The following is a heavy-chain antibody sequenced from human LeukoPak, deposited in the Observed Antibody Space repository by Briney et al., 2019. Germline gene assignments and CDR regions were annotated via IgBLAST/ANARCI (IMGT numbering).Heavy chain of an antibody. J-gene: IGHJ4*02. CDR1: GGSFSGYY. CDR2: INHSGST. D-gene: IGHD3-22*01. V-gene: IGHV4-34*01. CDR3: ARDLAGTYDSSGYTYYFDY. Sequence: SETLSLTCAVYGGSFSGYYWSWIRQPPGKGLEWIGEINHSGSTNYNPSLKSRVTISVDTSKNQFSLKLSSVTAADTAVYYCARDLAGTYDSSGYTYYFDYWGQGTLVTVSS.